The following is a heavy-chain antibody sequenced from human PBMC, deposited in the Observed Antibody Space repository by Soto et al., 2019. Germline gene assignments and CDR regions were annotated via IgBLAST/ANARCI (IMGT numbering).Heavy chain of an antibody. CDR3: ARDAADI. CDR1: GFTFSVSW. V-gene: IGHV3-74*01. J-gene: IGHJ3*02. Sequence: EVQLVESGGGLVQPGGSRRLSFEASGFTFSVSWRNWVPKAPGKGLGWVSHINSEGSDTSYADSVKGRFPISRDNAKNTLYLQMNSLRAEDTAVYFCARDAADIWRQGTMLTVSS. CDR2: INSEGSDT.